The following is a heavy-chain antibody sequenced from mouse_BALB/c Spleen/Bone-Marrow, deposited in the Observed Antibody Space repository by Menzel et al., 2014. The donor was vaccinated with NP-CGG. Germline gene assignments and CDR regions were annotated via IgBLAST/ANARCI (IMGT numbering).Heavy chain of an antibody. Sequence: VKLMESGPGLVSPSQSLSNTCTVSGFSLXSYGVHWVRQPPGKGLEWLGVIWAGGSTNYNSALMSRLSISKDNSKSQVFLKMNSLQTDDTAMYYCARVLEGFAYWGQGTLVTVSA. CDR1: GFSLXSYG. J-gene: IGHJ3*01. CDR2: IWAGGST. V-gene: IGHV2-9*02. CDR3: ARVLEGFAY.